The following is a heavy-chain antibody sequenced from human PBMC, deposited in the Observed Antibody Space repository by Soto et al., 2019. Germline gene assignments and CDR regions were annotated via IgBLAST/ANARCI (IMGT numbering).Heavy chain of an antibody. CDR2: TYYRSNWRH. J-gene: IGHJ5*02. D-gene: IGHD3-22*01. CDR3: ARAGSGYYPRHFS. V-gene: IGHV6-1*01. CDR1: GDSDSSNTPA. Sequence: SQILSRTCAISGDSDSSNTPAWQWMWASQSRGLEWLGRTYYRSNWRHDYAVSVKSRITVNPDTSKNHFSLQLNSVTPDDTAVYYCARAGSGYYPRHFSWGQAFLLT.